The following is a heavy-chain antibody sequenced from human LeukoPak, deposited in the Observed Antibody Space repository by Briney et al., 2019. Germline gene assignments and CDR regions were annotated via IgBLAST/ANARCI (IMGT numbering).Heavy chain of an antibody. V-gene: IGHV1-24*01. J-gene: IGHJ4*02. CDR3: ATAMALHYGDYRGGLDY. D-gene: IGHD4-17*01. CDR2: FDPEDGET. CDR1: GYTFTSYY. Sequence: ASVKVSCKASGYTFTSYYMHWVRQAPGKGLEWMGGFDPEDGETIYAQKFQGRVTMTEDTSTDTAYMELSSLRSEDTAVYYCATAMALHYGDYRGGLDYWGQGTLVTVSS.